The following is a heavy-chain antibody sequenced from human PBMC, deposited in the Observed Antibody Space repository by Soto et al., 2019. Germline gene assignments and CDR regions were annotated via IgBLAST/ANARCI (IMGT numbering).Heavy chain of an antibody. Sequence: EVQLVESGGGLVQPGGSLRLSCAASGLSFIDAWMNWVRQAPGKGLEWVGRIKSKPAGGTTDYAAPVTGRFTISRDDSRNTVYLQMSSLKTDDTAVYYCSADLPGGYSNFFDYWGQGILVTVSS. CDR3: SADLPGGYSNFFDY. CDR2: IKSKPAGGTT. D-gene: IGHD4-4*01. J-gene: IGHJ4*02. V-gene: IGHV3-15*07. CDR1: GLSFIDAW.